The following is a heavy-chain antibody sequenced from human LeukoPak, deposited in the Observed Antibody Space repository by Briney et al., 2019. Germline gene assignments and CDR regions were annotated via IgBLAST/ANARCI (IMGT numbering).Heavy chain of an antibody. J-gene: IGHJ3*02. Sequence: SETLSLTCAVYGGSFRGYYWSWIRQPPGKGMEWIGGINHSGSTNYNPSLKSRVTISVDTSKNQFSLKLSSVTAADTAVYYCARVGYSSGWYYDAFDIWGQGTMVTVSS. D-gene: IGHD6-19*01. CDR3: ARVGYSSGWYYDAFDI. CDR2: INHSGST. V-gene: IGHV4-34*01. CDR1: GGSFRGYY.